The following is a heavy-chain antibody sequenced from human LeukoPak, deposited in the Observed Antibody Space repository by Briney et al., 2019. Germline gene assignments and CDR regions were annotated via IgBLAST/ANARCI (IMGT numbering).Heavy chain of an antibody. V-gene: IGHV4-59*01. J-gene: IGHJ5*02. CDR1: GGSISSYY. Sequence: PSETLSLTCTVSGGSISSYYWSWIRQPPGKGLEWIGYIYYSGSTNYNPSLKSRVTISVDTSKNQFSLKLSSVTAADTAVYYCARVVQYYYDSSGYYWFDPWGQGTLVTVSS. CDR3: ARVVQYYYDSSGYYWFDP. D-gene: IGHD3-22*01. CDR2: IYYSGST.